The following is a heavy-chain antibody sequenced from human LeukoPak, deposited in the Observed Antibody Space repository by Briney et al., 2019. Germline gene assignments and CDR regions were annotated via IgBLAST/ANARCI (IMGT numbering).Heavy chain of an antibody. CDR1: GGSISNYY. CDR3: AGRFKRGGFAEVLYFDD. CDR2: IDTSGSP. D-gene: IGHD3-10*01. Sequence: SETLSLTCTVSGGSISNYYWSWIRQPAGKGLEWIGRIDTSGSPNYNPSLKSRVAMSVDTSENQFSLKFSSVTAADTAVYYCAGRFKRGGFAEVLYFDDWGLGTLVTVSS. J-gene: IGHJ4*02. V-gene: IGHV4-4*07.